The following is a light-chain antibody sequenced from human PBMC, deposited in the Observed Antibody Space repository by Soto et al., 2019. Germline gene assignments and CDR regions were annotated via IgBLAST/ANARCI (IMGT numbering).Light chain of an antibody. CDR2: EDN. CDR1: SGSIASNY. CDR3: QSYDSNQRWV. V-gene: IGLV6-57*03. Sequence: FMLTQPHSVSESPGKTVTISCTRSSGSIASNYVQWYQQRPGSAPTTVIYEDNQRPSGVPDRFSGSIDSSSNSASLTISGLKTEDEADYYCQSYDSNQRWVFGGGTQLTVL. J-gene: IGLJ3*02.